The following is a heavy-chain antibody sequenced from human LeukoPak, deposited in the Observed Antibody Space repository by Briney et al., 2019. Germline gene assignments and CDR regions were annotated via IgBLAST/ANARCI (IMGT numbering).Heavy chain of an antibody. CDR2: ITGRGGNT. V-gene: IGHV3-23*01. Sequence: GSLRLSCAASGFTFSSFPMSWVRQAPGKGLQWVSGITGRGGNTYYADSVEGRFTISRDNSKNTLSLQMDSLRAEDTAIYYCARDRAAFDSWGQGTLVTVS. D-gene: IGHD6-25*01. J-gene: IGHJ4*02. CDR3: ARDRAAFDS. CDR1: GFTFSSFP.